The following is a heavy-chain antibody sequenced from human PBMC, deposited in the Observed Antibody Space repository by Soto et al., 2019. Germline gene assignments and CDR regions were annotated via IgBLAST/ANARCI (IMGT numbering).Heavy chain of an antibody. V-gene: IGHV3-74*01. D-gene: IGHD5-18*01. CDR3: ATLNSFVSED. Sequence: VGSLRLSCAASGCTFSNFWMHWVRQAPGKGLVWVSRIYSDGSGTTYADSVKGRFTISRDNAKSTLYLQMNSLRAEDTAVYLCATLNSFVSEDWGRGTRITVSS. CDR2: IYSDGSGT. J-gene: IGHJ4*02. CDR1: GCTFSNFW.